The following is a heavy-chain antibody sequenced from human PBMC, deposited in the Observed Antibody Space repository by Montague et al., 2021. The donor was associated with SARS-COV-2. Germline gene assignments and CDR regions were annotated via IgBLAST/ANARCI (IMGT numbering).Heavy chain of an antibody. CDR1: GGSISSDNW. CDR2: IFHSGST. Sequence: SETLSLTCAVSGGSISSDNWWSWARQSPGKGLEWIGEIFHSGSTXYNPSLKSRVTMSVDKSKNDFSLKLSPVTSADTAMYYCARRITMVRGVTKRNNWFDPWGRGILVTVSS. D-gene: IGHD3-10*01. CDR3: ARRITMVRGVTKRNNWFDP. J-gene: IGHJ5*02. V-gene: IGHV4-4*02.